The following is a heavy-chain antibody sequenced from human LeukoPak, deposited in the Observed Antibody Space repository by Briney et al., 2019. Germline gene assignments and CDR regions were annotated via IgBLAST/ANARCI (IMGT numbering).Heavy chain of an antibody. V-gene: IGHV3-30-3*01. Sequence: GASVKVSCKASGYTFTGYYMHWVRQAPGKGLEWVAVISYDGSNKYYADSVKGRFTISRDNSKNTLYLQMNSLRAEDTAVYYCARDNRNYFDYWGQGTLVTVSS. J-gene: IGHJ4*02. CDR3: ARDNRNYFDY. CDR1: GYTFTGYY. CDR2: ISYDGSNK.